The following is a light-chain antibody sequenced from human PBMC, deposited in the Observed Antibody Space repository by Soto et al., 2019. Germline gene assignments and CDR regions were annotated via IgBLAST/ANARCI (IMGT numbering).Light chain of an antibody. CDR3: QQYYSSPWT. Sequence: DIQMTQSPSTLSASVGDAVTITCRASQSISFYLARYQQIPGKAPNLLIYDVSSLQGGVPSRFSDSGSGAKFTLNITSLQPDDFATYFCQQYYSSPWTFGQGTKVEIK. J-gene: IGKJ1*01. CDR1: QSISFY. V-gene: IGKV1-5*01. CDR2: DVS.